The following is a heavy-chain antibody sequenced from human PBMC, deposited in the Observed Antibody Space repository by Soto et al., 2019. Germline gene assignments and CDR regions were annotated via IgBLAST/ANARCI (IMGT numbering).Heavy chain of an antibody. J-gene: IGHJ6*02. CDR1: GFTFSSYG. V-gene: IGHV3-30*18. Sequence: GGSLRLSCAASGFTFSSYGMHWVRQAPGKGLEWVAVISYDGSNKYYADYVKGRFTISRDNSKNTLYLQMNSLRAEDTAVYYCAKDAPPYGDYYYYGMDVWGQGTTVTVSS. CDR3: AKDAPPYGDYYYYGMDV. D-gene: IGHD4-17*01. CDR2: ISYDGSNK.